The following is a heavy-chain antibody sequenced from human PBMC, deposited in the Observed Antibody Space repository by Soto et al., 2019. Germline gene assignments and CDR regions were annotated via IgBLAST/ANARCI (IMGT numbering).Heavy chain of an antibody. D-gene: IGHD2-2*02. CDR1: GGSVSSGSYY. CDR2: IYYSGST. J-gene: IGHJ3*02. V-gene: IGHV4-61*01. CDR3: ARDGDYTAFDI. Sequence: PSETLSLTCTVSGGSVSSGSYYWSWIRQPPGKGLEWIGYIYYSGSTNYNPSLKSRVTISVDTSKNQFSLKLSSVTAADTAVYYCARDGDYTAFDIWGHGTMVTFSS.